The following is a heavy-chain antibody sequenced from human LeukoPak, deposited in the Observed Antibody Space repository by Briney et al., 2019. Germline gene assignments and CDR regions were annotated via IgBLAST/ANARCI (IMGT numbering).Heavy chain of an antibody. Sequence: GGSLRLSCAASGFTFSSYGMHWVRRAPGKGLEWVAFIRYDGSNKYYADSVKGRFTISRDNYKNTLYLQTNSLRAEDTAVYYCVGPTVTTGYYWGQGTLVTVSS. D-gene: IGHD4-17*01. CDR2: IRYDGSNK. J-gene: IGHJ4*02. CDR1: GFTFSSYG. V-gene: IGHV3-30*02. CDR3: VGPTVTTGYY.